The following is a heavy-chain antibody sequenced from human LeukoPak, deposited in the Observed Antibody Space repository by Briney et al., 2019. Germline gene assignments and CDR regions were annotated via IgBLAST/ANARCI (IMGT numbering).Heavy chain of an antibody. CDR3: ARVAKLSSRIVVVPAALNEAYYYGMDV. Sequence: GASVKVSCKASGYTFTSYGISWVRQAPGQGLGWMGWISAYNGNTNYAQKLQGRVTMTTDTSTSTAYMELRSLRPDDTAVYYCARVAKLSSRIVVVPAALNEAYYYGMDVWGKGTTVTVSS. CDR2: ISAYNGNT. V-gene: IGHV1-18*04. D-gene: IGHD2-2*01. CDR1: GYTFTSYG. J-gene: IGHJ6*04.